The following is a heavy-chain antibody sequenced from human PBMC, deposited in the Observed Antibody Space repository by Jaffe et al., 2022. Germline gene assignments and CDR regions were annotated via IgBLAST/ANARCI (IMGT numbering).Heavy chain of an antibody. V-gene: IGHV3-23*01. CDR2: ITGTSGST. D-gene: IGHD3-3*01. CDR3: ASSPDTIFGAVMPS. Sequence: VQVLQSGGGLIQPGGSLRLSCAASGFPFTKYVMNWVRQTPGKGLEWISSITGTSGSTFYADSVKGRFTISRDNSMNTLYLQMDSLRAEDTAVYYCASSPDTIFGAVMPSWGQGTPVTVSS. J-gene: IGHJ4*02. CDR1: GFPFTKYV.